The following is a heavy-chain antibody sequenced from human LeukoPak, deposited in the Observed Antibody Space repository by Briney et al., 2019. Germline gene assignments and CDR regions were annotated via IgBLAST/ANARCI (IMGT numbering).Heavy chain of an antibody. D-gene: IGHD3-3*01. J-gene: IGHJ6*03. CDR1: GFIFSSYG. CDR2: IRYDGSNK. Sequence: GGSLRLSCAASGFIFSSYGMHWVRQAPGKGLEWVAFIRYDGSNKYYADSVKGRFTISRDNAKNSLYLQMNSLRAEDTAVYYCVRGSLASGVVVYYYYYLDVWGKGTTVTVSS. V-gene: IGHV3-30*02. CDR3: VRGSLASGVVVYYYYYLDV.